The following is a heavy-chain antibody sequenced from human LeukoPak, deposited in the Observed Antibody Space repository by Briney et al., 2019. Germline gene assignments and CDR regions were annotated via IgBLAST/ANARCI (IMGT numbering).Heavy chain of an antibody. CDR3: ARAGCSGGSCPFDY. CDR1: GYSISSGYY. CDR2: IYHSGST. V-gene: IGHV4-38-2*02. J-gene: IGHJ4*02. Sequence: SETLSLTCTVSGYSISSGYYWGWIRQPPGKGLEWIGSIYHSGSTNYNPSLKSRVTISVDTSKNQFSLKLSSVTAADTAVYYCARAGCSGGSCPFDYWGQGTLVTVSS. D-gene: IGHD2-15*01.